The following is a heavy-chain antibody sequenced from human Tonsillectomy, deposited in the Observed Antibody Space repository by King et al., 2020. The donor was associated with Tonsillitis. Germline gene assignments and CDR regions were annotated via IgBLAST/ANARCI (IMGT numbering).Heavy chain of an antibody. D-gene: IGHD2-15*01. CDR1: GESFSGYY. CDR2: ISHTGNT. V-gene: IGHV4-34*01. J-gene: IGHJ6*03. CDR3: ARVCPYCSGGQCYSYYYYMDG. Sequence: VQLQQWGAGLLKPSETLSLTCAVYGESFSGYYWSWIRQPPGEGLEWIGEISHTGNTKYNPSLKSRVSISVDTSKNQFSLKVSSVTAADTAVYYCARVCPYCSGGQCYSYYYYMDGWATGTSVTVSS.